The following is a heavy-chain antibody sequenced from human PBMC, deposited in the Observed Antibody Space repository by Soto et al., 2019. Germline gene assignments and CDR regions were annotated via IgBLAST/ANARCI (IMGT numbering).Heavy chain of an antibody. CDR2: INSDGSGS. Sequence: PGGSLRLSCAASGFTLRSYWMHWVRQAPGKGLVWVTRINSDGSGSLYADPVKGRFTISRDNAKNTLYLQMNSLRAEDTAVYYCALEPLDNYDSSGYLYWGQGTLVTVSS. J-gene: IGHJ4*02. V-gene: IGHV3-74*01. CDR1: GFTLRSYW. D-gene: IGHD3-22*01. CDR3: ALEPLDNYDSSGYLY.